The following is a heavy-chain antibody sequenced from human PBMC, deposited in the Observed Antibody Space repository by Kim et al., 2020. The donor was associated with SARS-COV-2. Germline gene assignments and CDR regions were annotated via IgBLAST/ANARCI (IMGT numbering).Heavy chain of an antibody. V-gene: IGHV1-46*01. CDR2: INPSGGST. CDR3: ARSYYDFWSGYPTPYYYYYMDV. CDR1: GYTFTSYY. J-gene: IGHJ6*03. D-gene: IGHD3-3*01. Sequence: ASVKVSCKASGYTFTSYYMHWVRQAPGQGLEWMGIINPSGGSTSYAQKFQGRVTMTRDTSTSTVYMELSSLRSEDTAVYYCARSYYDFWSGYPTPYYYYYMDVWGKGTTVTVSS.